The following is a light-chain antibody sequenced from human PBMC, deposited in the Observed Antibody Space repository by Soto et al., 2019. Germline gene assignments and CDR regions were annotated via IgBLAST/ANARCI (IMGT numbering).Light chain of an antibody. CDR2: SNT. V-gene: IGLV1-47*01. Sequence: QSVLTQPPSASGTPGQRVTISCSGSSSNMGSNSVHWYKQLPGTAPKLLIYSNTQRPSGVPDRFSGSKSGTSASLAISGLRSEDEADYYCAAWDDSLSGVVFGGGTKLTV. CDR3: AAWDDSLSGVV. J-gene: IGLJ2*01. CDR1: SSNMGSNS.